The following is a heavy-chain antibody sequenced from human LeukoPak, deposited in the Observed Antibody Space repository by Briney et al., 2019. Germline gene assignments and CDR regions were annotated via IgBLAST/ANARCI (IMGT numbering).Heavy chain of an antibody. CDR1: GGTFSSYA. J-gene: IGHJ3*02. D-gene: IGHD6-13*01. Sequence: SVKVSCKASGGTFSSYAIGWVRQAPGQGLEWMGGIIPIFGTANYAQKYQGRVTITADESTSTAYMELSSLRSEDTAVYYCARSHSSPTDDAFDIWGQGTMVTVSS. V-gene: IGHV1-69*01. CDR3: ARSHSSPTDDAFDI. CDR2: IIPIFGTA.